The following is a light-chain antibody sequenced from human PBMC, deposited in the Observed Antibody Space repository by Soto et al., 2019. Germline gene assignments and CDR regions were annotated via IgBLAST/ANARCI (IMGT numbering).Light chain of an antibody. V-gene: IGLV2-8*01. Sequence: QSALTQPPSASGSPGQSVPISCTGTSSAIGGYNFVSWYQQHPGKAPKLMIDGVNKRPSGVPDRFSGSKSGNTASLTVSGLQAEDEADYYCSSYADTNNLVFGGGTKLTVL. CDR3: SSYADTNNLV. J-gene: IGLJ2*01. CDR1: SSAIGGYNF. CDR2: GVN.